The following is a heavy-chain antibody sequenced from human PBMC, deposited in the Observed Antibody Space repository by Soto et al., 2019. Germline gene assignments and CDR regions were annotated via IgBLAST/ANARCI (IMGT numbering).Heavy chain of an antibody. J-gene: IGHJ4*02. CDR3: ASHYSSSWSALDY. Sequence: GGSLRLSCAASGFTVSSNYMSWVRQPPGKGLEWVSIIYSGSSAYYADSVKGRFTVSRDNSKNTVYLQMNNLRAEDTAVYYCASHYSSSWSALDYWGQGTLVTVSS. CDR1: GFTVSSNY. CDR2: IYSGSSA. D-gene: IGHD6-13*01. V-gene: IGHV3-53*01.